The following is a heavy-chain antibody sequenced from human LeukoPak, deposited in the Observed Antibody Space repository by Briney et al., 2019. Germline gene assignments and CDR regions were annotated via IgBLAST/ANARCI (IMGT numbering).Heavy chain of an antibody. Sequence: GGSLRLSCAASGFTVSSNYMSWVRQAPGKGLEWVSVIYSGGSTYYADSVKGRFTISRDNSKNTLYLQMNSLRAEDTAVYYCAREGNSGYDLYYFDYWGQGTLVTVSS. V-gene: IGHV3-66*01. J-gene: IGHJ4*02. CDR3: AREGNSGYDLYYFDY. CDR1: GFTVSSNY. CDR2: IYSGGST. D-gene: IGHD5-12*01.